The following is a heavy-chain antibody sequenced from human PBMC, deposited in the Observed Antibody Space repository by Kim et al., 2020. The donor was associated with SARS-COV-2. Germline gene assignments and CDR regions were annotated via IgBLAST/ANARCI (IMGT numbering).Heavy chain of an antibody. Sequence: SVKGRFTISRDNSKNTLYLQMNSLRAEDTAVYYCAKDFGYYYDSSGYYCLWGQGTLVTVSS. CDR3: AKDFGYYYDSSGYYCL. V-gene: IGHV3-23*01. D-gene: IGHD3-22*01. J-gene: IGHJ4*02.